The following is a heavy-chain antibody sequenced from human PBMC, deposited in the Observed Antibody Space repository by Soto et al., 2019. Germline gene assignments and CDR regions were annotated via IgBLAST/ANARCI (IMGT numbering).Heavy chain of an antibody. J-gene: IGHJ6*03. D-gene: IGHD3-10*01. CDR3: ARTIESITMVRGVIAAPYCYYYYMDV. CDR2: IYYSGST. Sequence: PSETLSLTCTVSGGSISSYYWSWIRQPPGKGLEWIGYIYYSGSTNYNPSLKSRVTISVDTSKNQFSLKLSSVTAADTAVYYCARTIESITMVRGVIAAPYCYYYYMDVWGKGTTVTSP. V-gene: IGHV4-59*01. CDR1: GGSISSYY.